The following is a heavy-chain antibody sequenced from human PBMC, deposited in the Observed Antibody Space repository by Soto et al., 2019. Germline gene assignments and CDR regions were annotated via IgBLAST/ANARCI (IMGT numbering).Heavy chain of an antibody. CDR3: SRSLDS. V-gene: IGHV3-7*01. Sequence: GGSLRLSCAASGFTFSTYWMDWVRQTPGKGLEWVANINQDGSEKNYVDSVKGRFTIYRDNAKNSLYLQMSSLTAEDSALYYCSRSLDSRGQGTLVTVSS. CDR2: INQDGSEK. CDR1: GFTFSTYW. J-gene: IGHJ4*02.